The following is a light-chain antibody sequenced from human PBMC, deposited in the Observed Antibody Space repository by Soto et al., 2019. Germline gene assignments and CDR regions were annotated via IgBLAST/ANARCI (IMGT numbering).Light chain of an antibody. J-gene: IGKJ1*01. CDR3: QQYGSSPPRT. CDR2: GAS. CDR1: QSVSSSY. V-gene: IGKV3-20*01. Sequence: EIVLTQSPGTLSLSPGERATLSCRAIQSVSSSYLAWYQQKPGQAPRLLIYGASTRATDVPDRFSGSGSGTDFTLTISRLEPEDFAVYYCQQYGSSPPRTFGQGTKVDTK.